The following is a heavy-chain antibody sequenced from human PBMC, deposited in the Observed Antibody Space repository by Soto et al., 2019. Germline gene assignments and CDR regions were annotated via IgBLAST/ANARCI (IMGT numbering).Heavy chain of an antibody. D-gene: IGHD6-13*01. V-gene: IGHV3-21*01. CDR1: GFTFSDYA. J-gene: IGHJ4*02. CDR3: ARVRMYYSSSQAAYYLDY. Sequence: PGGSLSLSCTSSGFTFSDYAMNLVRQSPGKGLEWVSSISSSGTYIYYADSLKGRFTISRDNAKNSVDLQMNSLGADDTAVYYCARVRMYYSSSQAAYYLDYWGQGVLVTVSS. CDR2: ISSSGTYI.